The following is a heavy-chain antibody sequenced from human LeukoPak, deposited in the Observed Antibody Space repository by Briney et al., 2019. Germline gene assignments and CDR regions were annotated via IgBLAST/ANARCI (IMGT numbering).Heavy chain of an antibody. CDR3: AKGALYYFSAFDI. J-gene: IGHJ3*02. CDR2: ISGCGGST. D-gene: IGHD3-3*01. Sequence: GGSLSLSCAVSGFTFSSYAMSGVPHAPGEGVEGVSAISGCGGSTYYADSVKGRFTISRDNSKNTLYLQMNSLRAEDTAVYYCAKGALYYFSAFDIWGQGTMVTVSS. V-gene: IGHV3-23*01. CDR1: GFTFSSYA.